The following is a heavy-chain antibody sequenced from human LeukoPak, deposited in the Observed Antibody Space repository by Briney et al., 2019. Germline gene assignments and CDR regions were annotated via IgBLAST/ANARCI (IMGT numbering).Heavy chain of an antibody. CDR1: GYSFTSYW. CDR2: IYPGDSDT. V-gene: IGHV5-51*01. CDR3: ARTLAYCGGDCSAFDY. D-gene: IGHD2-21*02. Sequence: GESLKISCKGSGYSFTSYWIGWVRQMPGKGLEWMGIIYPGDSDTRYSPSFQGQVTISADKSISTASLQWSSLKASDTAMYYCARTLAYCGGDCSAFDYWGQGTLVTVSS. J-gene: IGHJ4*02.